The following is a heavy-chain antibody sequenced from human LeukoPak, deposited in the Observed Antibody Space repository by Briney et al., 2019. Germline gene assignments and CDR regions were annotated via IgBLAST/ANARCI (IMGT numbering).Heavy chain of an antibody. CDR1: GFTVNSNY. D-gene: IGHD6-13*01. Sequence: GVSLRLSCAASGFTVNSNYMSWVRQAPGKGLEWVSLIYTGGSTYYADSVRGRFTISRDNSKNTLCLQMNSLRPEDTAIYYCARGFGKAAADVFGGYTMDVWGQGTTVTVSS. J-gene: IGHJ6*02. CDR2: IYTGGST. V-gene: IGHV3-66*02. CDR3: ARGFGKAAADVFGGYTMDV.